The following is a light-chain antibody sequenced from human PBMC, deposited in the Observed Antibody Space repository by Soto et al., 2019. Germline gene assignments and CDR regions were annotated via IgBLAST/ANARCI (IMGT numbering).Light chain of an antibody. CDR3: QQYNSYSLT. Sequence: DIQMTQSPSTLYASVGDRVTITCRASQSVTSRLAWYQQKPGKAPKLLIYGASNLESGVPSRFSGSGSGTEFTLAIGSLQPDDFATYDCQQYNSYSLTFGGGTTVELK. CDR1: QSVTSR. V-gene: IGKV1-5*01. CDR2: GAS. J-gene: IGKJ4*01.